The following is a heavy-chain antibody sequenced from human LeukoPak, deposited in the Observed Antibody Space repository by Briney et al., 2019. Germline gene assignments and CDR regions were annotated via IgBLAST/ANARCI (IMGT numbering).Heavy chain of an antibody. CDR1: GGSISSRSYY. Sequence: KPSGTLSLTCTVSGGSISSRSYYWGWIRQPPGKGLEWIGSIYYSGSTYYNPSLKSRVTISVDTSKNQFSLKLSSVTAADTAVYYCARDSVLRTLDYWGQGTLVTVSS. J-gene: IGHJ4*02. D-gene: IGHD3/OR15-3a*01. CDR3: ARDSVLRTLDY. CDR2: IYYSGST. V-gene: IGHV4-39*07.